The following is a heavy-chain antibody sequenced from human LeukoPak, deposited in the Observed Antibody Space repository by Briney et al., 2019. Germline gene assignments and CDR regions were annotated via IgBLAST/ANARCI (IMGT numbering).Heavy chain of an antibody. J-gene: IGHJ4*02. Sequence: GGSLRLSCAASGFTFSSYSMNWVRQAPGKGPEWVSSISSSSSYIYYADSVKGRFTISRDNAKNSLYLQMNSLRAEDTAVYYCASGGGGSSLGFDYWGQGTLVTVSS. CDR2: ISSSSSYI. CDR3: ASGGGGSSLGFDY. V-gene: IGHV3-21*01. D-gene: IGHD1-26*01. CDR1: GFTFSSYS.